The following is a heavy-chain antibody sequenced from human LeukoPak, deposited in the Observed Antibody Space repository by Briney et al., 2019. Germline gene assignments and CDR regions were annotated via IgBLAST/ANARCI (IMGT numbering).Heavy chain of an antibody. CDR2: IYPGDSDT. V-gene: IGHV5-51*01. CDR1: GYSFTSYW. CDR3: ARGGYYYDSSGYYLGDFDY. J-gene: IGHJ4*02. Sequence: GESLKISCKGSGYSFTSYWIGWVRRMPGKGLEWMGIIYPGDSDTRYSPSFQGQVTISADKSISTAYLQWSSLKASDTAMYYCARGGYYYDSSGYYLGDFDYWGQGTLVTVSS. D-gene: IGHD3-22*01.